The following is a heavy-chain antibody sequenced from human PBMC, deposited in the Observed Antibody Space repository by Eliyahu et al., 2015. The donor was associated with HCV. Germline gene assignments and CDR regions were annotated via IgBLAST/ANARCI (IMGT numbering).Heavy chain of an antibody. Sequence: QVQLQQWGAGLLKPSDTLSLXCAXYVXSFSGYYWIXIRQPPXKGLEWIGEINHSGSTNYNPSLKSRVTISVDTSKNQFSLKLSSVTAADTAVYYCASGGYSYGYEPSGDYWGQGTLVTVSS. CDR3: ASGGYSYGYEPSGDY. CDR1: VXSFSGYY. V-gene: IGHV4-34*01. CDR2: INHSGST. D-gene: IGHD5-18*01. J-gene: IGHJ4*02.